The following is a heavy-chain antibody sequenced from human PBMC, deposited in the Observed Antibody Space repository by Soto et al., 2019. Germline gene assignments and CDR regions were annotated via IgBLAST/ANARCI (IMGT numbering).Heavy chain of an antibody. CDR2: IKQDGSEK. D-gene: IGHD6-19*01. Sequence: EVQLVESGGGLVQPGGSLRLSCAASGFTFSSYWMSWVRQAPGKGLEWVANIKQDGSEKYYVDSVKGRFTISRDNAKHSMYLQMNSLRAEDTAVYYCARGPGQWLGRRSVDYWGQGTLVTVSS. J-gene: IGHJ4*02. V-gene: IGHV3-7*04. CDR1: GFTFSSYW. CDR3: ARGPGQWLGRRSVDY.